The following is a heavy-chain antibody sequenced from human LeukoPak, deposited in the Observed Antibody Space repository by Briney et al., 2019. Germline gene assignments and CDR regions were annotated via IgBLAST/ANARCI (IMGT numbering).Heavy chain of an antibody. CDR3: ARGQGIGYYYDSSGIGYSDY. J-gene: IGHJ4*02. D-gene: IGHD3-22*01. CDR2: ISYDGSNK. V-gene: IGHV3-30-3*01. CDR1: GFTFSSYA. Sequence: GGSLRLSCAASGFTFSSYAMHWVRQAPGKGLEWVAVISYDGSNKYYADSVKGRFTISRDNSKNTLYLQMNSLRAEDTAVYYCARGQGIGYYYDSSGIGYSDYWGQGTLVTVSS.